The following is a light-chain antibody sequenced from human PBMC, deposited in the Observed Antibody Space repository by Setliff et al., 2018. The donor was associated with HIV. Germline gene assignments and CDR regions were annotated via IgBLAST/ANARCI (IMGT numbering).Light chain of an antibody. CDR3: QVWDSSSDHYV. CDR2: YDS. J-gene: IGLJ1*01. CDR1: NIGSKS. V-gene: IGLV3-21*04. Sequence: SYELTQPPSVSVAPGKPARITCGGNNIGSKSVHWHQQKPGQAPVLVIYYDSDRPSGIPERFSGSNSGNTATLTISRVEAGDEADYYCQVWDSSSDHYVFGTGT.